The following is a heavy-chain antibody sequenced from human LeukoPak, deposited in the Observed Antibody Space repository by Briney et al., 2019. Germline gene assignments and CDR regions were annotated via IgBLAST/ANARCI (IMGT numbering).Heavy chain of an antibody. J-gene: IGHJ4*02. V-gene: IGHV3-30*18. Sequence: GGSLRLSCAASGFTFSSYGMHWVRQAPGKGLEWVAVISYDGSNKYYADSVKGQFNIHRDNSQDALQLQMNSLRAEDTAVYYCAKLVYCSSPSCQSVDYWGQGTLVTVSS. CDR2: ISYDGSNK. D-gene: IGHD2-2*01. CDR3: AKLVYCSSPSCQSVDY. CDR1: GFTFSSYG.